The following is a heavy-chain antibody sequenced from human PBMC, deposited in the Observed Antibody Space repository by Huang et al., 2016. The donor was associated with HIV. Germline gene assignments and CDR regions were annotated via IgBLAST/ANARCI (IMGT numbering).Heavy chain of an antibody. CDR3: ARGRGDARGFLGLDF. CDR1: GGSFSGPN. CDR2: INHRGRT. J-gene: IGHJ4*02. Sequence: QVQLHQWGAGLLKPSETLSLTCAVYGGSFSGPNWTWIRPTPGKGLEWIGEINHRGRTNYSPSLKRRVTISLDTSKNQFSLRLRSVTAADTAVDYCARGRGDARGFLGLDFWGQGTLVTVSS. D-gene: IGHD3-16*01. V-gene: IGHV4-34*01.